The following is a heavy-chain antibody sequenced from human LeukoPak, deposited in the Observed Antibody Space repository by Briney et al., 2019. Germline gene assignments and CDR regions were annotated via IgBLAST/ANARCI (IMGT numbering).Heavy chain of an antibody. CDR2: INSNGGRT. CDR1: GFTFKKYA. D-gene: IGHD3-22*01. Sequence: GGSLRLSCSASGFTFKKYAVHWVRQAPGKGLEYVSAINSNGGRTYYADSVKGRFTISRDNSKNTLFLQMSSLRVEDTAVYYCVKDLYYDNSGYYSGAFDYWGKGTLVTVSS. CDR3: VKDLYYDNSGYYSGAFDY. J-gene: IGHJ4*02. V-gene: IGHV3-64D*06.